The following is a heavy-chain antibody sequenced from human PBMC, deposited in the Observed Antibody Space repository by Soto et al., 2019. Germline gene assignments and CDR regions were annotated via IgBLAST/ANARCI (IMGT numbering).Heavy chain of an antibody. CDR2: INSDGSST. J-gene: IGHJ6*03. V-gene: IGHV3-74*01. Sequence: EVQLVESGGGLVQPGGSLRLSCAASGFTFSSYWMHWVRQAPGKGLVWVSRINSDGSSTSYADSVKGRFTISRDNAKNTLYLQMNSLGAEDTAVYYCARVGRFLEWLLGAMDVWGKGTTVTVSS. CDR3: ARVGRFLEWLLGAMDV. D-gene: IGHD3-3*01. CDR1: GFTFSSYW.